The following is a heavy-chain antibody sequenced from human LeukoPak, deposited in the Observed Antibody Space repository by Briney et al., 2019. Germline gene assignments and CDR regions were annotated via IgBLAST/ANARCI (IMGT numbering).Heavy chain of an antibody. Sequence: GASVKVSCKASGGTFFSYAISWVRQAPGQGLEWMGGIIPLFGTANYAQKFQGRVTITADESTSTAYMELSSLRSEDTAVYYCASGYCSSTSCYVSGYYFGYWGQGTLVTVSS. D-gene: IGHD2-2*03. V-gene: IGHV1-69*13. CDR3: ASGYCSSTSCYVSGYYFGY. CDR2: IIPLFGTA. CDR1: GGTFFSYA. J-gene: IGHJ4*02.